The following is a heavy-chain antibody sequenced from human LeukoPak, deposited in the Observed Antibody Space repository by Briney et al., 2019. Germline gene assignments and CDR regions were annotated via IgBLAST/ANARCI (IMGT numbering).Heavy chain of an antibody. CDR2: IYTNGRS. Sequence: SETLSLTCTVSGGSISSGSYYWSWIRQPAGKGLEWIGRIYTNGRSNNNPSLKSRVTISLDTSKNQFSLKLTSVTAADTGVYYCARGTYYSGSGSLNWFDPWGQGTLVTVSS. CDR1: GGSISSGSYY. CDR3: ARGTYYSGSGSLNWFDP. J-gene: IGHJ5*02. D-gene: IGHD3-10*01. V-gene: IGHV4-61*02.